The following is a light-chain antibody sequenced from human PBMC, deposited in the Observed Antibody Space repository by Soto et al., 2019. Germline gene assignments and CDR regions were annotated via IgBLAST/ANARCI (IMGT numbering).Light chain of an antibody. J-gene: IGKJ4*01. Sequence: DIQMTQSPSSLSASVGDRVTITCQASQDISNHLNWYQQKPGKAPKLLIYDASNLETGVPSRFSGSGSGTDFTFTISSLQPEDIATYYCQQYDNLPALTFGGGTKVDIK. CDR2: DAS. V-gene: IGKV1-33*01. CDR3: QQYDNLPALT. CDR1: QDISNH.